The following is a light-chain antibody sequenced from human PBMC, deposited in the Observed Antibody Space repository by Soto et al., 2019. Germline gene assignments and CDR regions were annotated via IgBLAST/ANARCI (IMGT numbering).Light chain of an antibody. CDR2: GNS. CDR1: NSNIGAGYD. V-gene: IGLV1-40*01. Sequence: QSVLTQPPSVSGAPGQRVTISCTGSNSNIGAGYDVHWYQQLPGTAPKLLIYGNSNRPSGVPDRFSGSKSGTSASLAITGLQAEDEADYYCQSYDSSPSGSSSVFGGGTKVTVL. J-gene: IGLJ3*02. CDR3: QSYDSSPSGSSSV.